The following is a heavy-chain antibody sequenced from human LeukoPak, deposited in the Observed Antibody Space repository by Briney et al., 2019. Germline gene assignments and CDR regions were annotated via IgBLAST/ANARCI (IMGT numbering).Heavy chain of an antibody. CDR2: ISSTSSTI. V-gene: IGHV3-48*01. J-gene: IGHJ5*02. CDR1: GFTFSSFE. CDR3: ASLYGSGPNWFDP. D-gene: IGHD3-10*01. Sequence: PGGSLRLSCAASGFTFSSFEMNWVRQAPGKGLEWVSYISSTSSTIYYADSVKGRFTISRDNAKNSLYLQMNSLRAEDTAVYYCASLYGSGPNWFDPWGQGTLVTVSS.